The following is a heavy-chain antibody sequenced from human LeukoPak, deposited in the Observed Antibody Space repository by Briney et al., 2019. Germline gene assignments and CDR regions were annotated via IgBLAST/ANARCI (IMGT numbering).Heavy chain of an antibody. Sequence: GGSLRLSCAASGFTFSSYGMHWVRQAPGKGLEWVAVIWYDGSNKYYEDSVKGRFTISRDSSKNTLFLQMNSLRAEDTAVYYCARSRGGSSSGGGDNFDHWGQGTLVTVSS. V-gene: IGHV3-33*01. CDR2: IWYDGSNK. CDR3: ARSRGGSSSGGGDNFDH. J-gene: IGHJ4*02. D-gene: IGHD6-6*01. CDR1: GFTFSSYG.